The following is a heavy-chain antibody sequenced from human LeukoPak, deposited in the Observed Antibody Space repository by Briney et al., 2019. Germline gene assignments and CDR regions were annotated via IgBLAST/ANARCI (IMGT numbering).Heavy chain of an antibody. CDR1: GFTLNSNA. J-gene: IGHJ4*02. CDR3: AKEEVPNDY. CDR2: ISRIGVTT. V-gene: IGHV3-23*01. D-gene: IGHD2-2*01. Sequence: GGSLRLSCTVSGFTLNSNAMCWVRQAPGQGLEWVSAISRIGVTTYYADSVEGRFTISSDTSKNTLYLQMNTLRPEDTAVYYCAKEEVPNDYWGQGTLVTVSS.